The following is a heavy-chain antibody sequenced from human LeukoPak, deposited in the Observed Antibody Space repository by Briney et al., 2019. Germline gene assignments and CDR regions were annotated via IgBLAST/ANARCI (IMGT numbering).Heavy chain of an antibody. Sequence: GASVKVSCKASGYILTTYAMHWVRQAPGQRLEWMGWINVGNGKTKYSQKLQGRVTITRDTSASTAYMELTSLRSEDTARYYCARGIGASSGWYVIDYWGQGTLVTVSS. J-gene: IGHJ4*02. CDR1: GYILTTYA. V-gene: IGHV1-3*01. CDR2: INVGNGKT. CDR3: ARGIGASSGWYVIDY. D-gene: IGHD6-19*01.